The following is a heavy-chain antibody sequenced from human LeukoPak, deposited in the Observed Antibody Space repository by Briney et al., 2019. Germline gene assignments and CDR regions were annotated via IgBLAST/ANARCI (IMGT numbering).Heavy chain of an antibody. V-gene: IGHV3-48*01. J-gene: IGHJ3*02. CDR1: GFTFSSYS. Sequence: GGSLRLSHAAPGFTFSSYSMNCVREAPGKGLKCMLYFSPSSGTISYADSVKGRFTISRDNAKNSLYLQMNSLRAEDTAVYYCARDSMYAFDIWGQGTMVTVSS. D-gene: IGHD2-2*01. CDR2: FSPSSGTI. CDR3: ARDSMYAFDI.